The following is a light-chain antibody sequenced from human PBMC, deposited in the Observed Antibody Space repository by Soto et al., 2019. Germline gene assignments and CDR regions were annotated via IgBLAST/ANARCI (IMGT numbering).Light chain of an antibody. CDR1: QTVMSY. Sequence: DVEMPQSPASLSASVGDRVNITCRAGQTVMSYVHWYQQKPGKAPKLLIYDASSLESGVPSRFSGSGSGTEFTLTISSLQPDDFATYYCQQYNSYSITFGQGTRLEIK. V-gene: IGKV1-5*01. J-gene: IGKJ5*01. CDR2: DAS. CDR3: QQYNSYSIT.